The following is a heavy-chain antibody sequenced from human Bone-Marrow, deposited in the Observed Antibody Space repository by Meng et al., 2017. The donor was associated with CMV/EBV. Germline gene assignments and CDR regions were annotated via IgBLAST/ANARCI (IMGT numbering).Heavy chain of an antibody. J-gene: IGHJ4*02. CDR3: ARNVYSTIEGYFDY. V-gene: IGHV3-30*02. CDR1: GFTFSSHG. CDR2: IRYDGSNK. Sequence: GGSLRLSCVASGFTFSSHGIHWVRQAPGKGLEWVAFIRYDGSNKKYGDSVKGRFTISRDNSMNTLYLQMNSLRAEDTAVYYCARNVYSTIEGYFDYWGQGTRVTVSS. D-gene: IGHD6-13*01.